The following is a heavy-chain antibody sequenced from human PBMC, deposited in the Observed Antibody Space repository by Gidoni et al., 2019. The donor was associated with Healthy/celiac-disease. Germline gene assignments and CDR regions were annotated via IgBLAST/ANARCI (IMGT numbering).Heavy chain of an antibody. V-gene: IGHV3-23*01. D-gene: IGHD3-22*01. J-gene: IGHJ4*02. CDR3: AKDQGYDSSGYDFDY. Sequence: EVQLLESGGGLVQPGGSLRLSCAASGFTFSSYARSWVRQAPGKGLEWVSAISGSGGSTYYADSVKGRFTISRDNSKNTLYLQMNSLRAEDTAVYYCAKDQGYDSSGYDFDYWGQGTLVTVSS. CDR1: GFTFSSYA. CDR2: ISGSGGST.